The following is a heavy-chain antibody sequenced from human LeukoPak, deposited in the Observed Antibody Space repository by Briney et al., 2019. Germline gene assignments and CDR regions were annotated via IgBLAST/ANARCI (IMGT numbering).Heavy chain of an antibody. CDR2: IYYSGST. CDR3: ARHKRDYYDSSDDAFDI. D-gene: IGHD3-22*01. CDR1: GGSISSYY. V-gene: IGHV4-59*08. Sequence: SETLSLTCTVSGGSISSYYWSWIRQPPGKGLEWIGYIYYSGSTKHNPSLKSRVTISVDTSKNQFSLKLSSVTAADTAVYYCARHKRDYYDSSDDAFDIWGQGTMVTASS. J-gene: IGHJ3*02.